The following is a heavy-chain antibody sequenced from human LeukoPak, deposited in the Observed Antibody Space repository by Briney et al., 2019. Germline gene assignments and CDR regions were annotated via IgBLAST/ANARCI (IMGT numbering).Heavy chain of an antibody. CDR2: ISSSSSAI. D-gene: IGHD4-17*01. CDR3: ARNPYGDYYFDY. V-gene: IGHV3-48*02. CDR1: GFTFSSYT. Sequence: GGSLRLSCAASGFTFSSYTMNWVRQAPGKGLEWVSSISSSSSAIYYAASVKGRFTISRDNAKSSLYLQMNSLRDEDTAVYYCARNPYGDYYFDYWGQGTLVTVSS. J-gene: IGHJ4*02.